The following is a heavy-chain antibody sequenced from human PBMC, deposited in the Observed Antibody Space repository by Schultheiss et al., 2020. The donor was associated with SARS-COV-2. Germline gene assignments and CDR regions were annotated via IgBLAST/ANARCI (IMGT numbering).Heavy chain of an antibody. CDR3: ARVGQLGHGMDV. CDR2: IYYSGST. D-gene: IGHD6-6*01. CDR1: GGSFSGYY. V-gene: IGHV4-34*01. Sequence: SETLSLTCAVYGGSFSGYYWSWIRQPPGKGLEWIGSIYYSGSTYYNPSLKSRVTISVDTSKNQFSLKLSSVTAADTAVYYCARVGQLGHGMDVWGQGTLVTVSS. J-gene: IGHJ6*02.